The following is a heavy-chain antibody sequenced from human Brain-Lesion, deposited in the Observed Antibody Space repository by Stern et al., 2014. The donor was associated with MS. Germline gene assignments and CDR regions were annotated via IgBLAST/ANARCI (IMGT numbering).Heavy chain of an antibody. Sequence: EMQLAESGGGLVQPGGSLRLSCAASGFTFSNYWMHWVRQAPGKGLVWVSRVNNDGRRTSYADSVKGRFTMSRDNAKNTLYLQMNSLRVEDTAIYYCARGERWFDSWGQGTLVTVSS. J-gene: IGHJ5*01. CDR2: VNNDGRRT. D-gene: IGHD3-10*01. CDR1: GFTFSNYW. V-gene: IGHV3-74*02. CDR3: ARGERWFDS.